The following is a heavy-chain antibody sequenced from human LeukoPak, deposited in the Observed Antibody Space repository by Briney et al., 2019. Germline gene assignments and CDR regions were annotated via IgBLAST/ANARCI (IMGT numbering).Heavy chain of an antibody. J-gene: IGHJ4*02. CDR3: ARDSKVRGYYDSSGYSDY. CDR2: ISAYNGNT. D-gene: IGHD3-22*01. V-gene: IGHV1-18*01. CDR1: GYTFTSYG. Sequence: ASVKVSCKASGYTFTSYGISCVRQAPGQGLEWMGWISAYNGNTNYAQKLQGRVTMTTDTSTSTAYMELRSLRSDDTAVYYCARDSKVRGYYDSSGYSDYWGQGTLVTVSS.